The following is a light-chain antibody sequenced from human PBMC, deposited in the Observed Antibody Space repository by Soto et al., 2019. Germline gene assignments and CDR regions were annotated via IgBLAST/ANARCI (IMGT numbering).Light chain of an antibody. CDR2: WAS. V-gene: IGKV4-1*01. CDR3: QQYYSTPYT. J-gene: IGKJ2*01. CDR1: QNILYSSNNKNY. Sequence: DIVMTQSPDSLAVSLGERATINCKSSQNILYSSNNKNYLAWYQQKPGQPPQLLIYWASTRDSGVPDRFSGSGSGADFTLTISSLQAEDVAFYYCQQYYSTPYTFGQGTKLEIK.